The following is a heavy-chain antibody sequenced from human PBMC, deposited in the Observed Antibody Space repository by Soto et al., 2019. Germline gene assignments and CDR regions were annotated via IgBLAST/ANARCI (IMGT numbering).Heavy chain of an antibody. CDR3: AKDLRPDGRYVLAY. J-gene: IGHJ4*02. D-gene: IGHD3-16*01. Sequence: GGSLRLSCAASGFTFSTYAMSWVRQAPGKGLEWVATISGSSGSTYYADSVKGRFTISRDNSNNTLYLQLSSLRAEDTAIYYCAKDLRPDGRYVLAYRGQGSHVIVSS. CDR2: ISGSSGST. V-gene: IGHV3-23*01. CDR1: GFTFSTYA.